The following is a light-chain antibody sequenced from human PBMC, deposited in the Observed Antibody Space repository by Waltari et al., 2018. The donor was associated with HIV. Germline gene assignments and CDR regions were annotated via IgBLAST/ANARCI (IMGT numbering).Light chain of an antibody. V-gene: IGLV1-47*01. Sequence: QSVVTQPPSASGTPGQNISISCSGDISNLGGNFAYWYQQRPGTAPRLLISRNDQRPSGVPDRFSGSKSATSASLAISGLRSEDEADYHCSTWDNSLSHWVFGGGTKVTVL. CDR1: ISNLGGNF. J-gene: IGLJ3*02. CDR2: RND. CDR3: STWDNSLSHWV.